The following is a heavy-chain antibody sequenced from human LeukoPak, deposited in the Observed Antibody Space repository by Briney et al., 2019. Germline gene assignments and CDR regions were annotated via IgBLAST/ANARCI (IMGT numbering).Heavy chain of an antibody. CDR3: ASTITVTTDY. CDR2: IYYSGST. D-gene: IGHD4-17*01. V-gene: IGHV4-59*08. CDR1: GGSISSYY. J-gene: IGHJ4*02. Sequence: SETLSLTCTVSGGSISSYYWSWIRQPPGKGLEWIGYIYYSGSTNYNPSLKSRVTISVDTSNNQFSLKLSSVTAADTAVYYCASTITVTTDYWGQGTLVTVSS.